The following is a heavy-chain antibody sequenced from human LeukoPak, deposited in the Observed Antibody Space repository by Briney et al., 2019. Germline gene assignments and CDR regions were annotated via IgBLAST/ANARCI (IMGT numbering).Heavy chain of an antibody. J-gene: IGHJ4*02. CDR1: GFTFDDYT. CDR2: ISWDGGSS. CDR3: AKGGARLHSYYFDS. D-gene: IGHD1-26*01. Sequence: PGGSLRLSCAASGFTFDDYTMHWVRQAPGKGLEWVSLISWDGGSSYYADSVKGRFIISRDNSKNSLYLQMNSLRAEDTAMFYCAKGGARLHSYYFDSWGQGTLVTVSS. V-gene: IGHV3-43*01.